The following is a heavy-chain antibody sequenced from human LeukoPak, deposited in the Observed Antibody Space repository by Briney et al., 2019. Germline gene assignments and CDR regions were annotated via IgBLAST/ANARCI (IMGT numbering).Heavy chain of an antibody. J-gene: IGHJ4*02. D-gene: IGHD3-22*01. Sequence: PSETLSLTCTVSGGSVGSGSYYWSWIRQPPGKGLEWIGYYLYGGSTSYNPSLKSRVTISVDTSKNQVSLKLSSVTAADTAVYYCARVSITMIFNYWGQGTLVPVSS. CDR3: ARVSITMIFNY. CDR2: YLYGGST. CDR1: GGSVGSGSYY. V-gene: IGHV4-61*01.